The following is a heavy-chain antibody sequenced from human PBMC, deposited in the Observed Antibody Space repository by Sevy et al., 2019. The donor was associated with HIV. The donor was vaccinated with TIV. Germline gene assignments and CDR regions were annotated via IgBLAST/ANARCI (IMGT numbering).Heavy chain of an antibody. J-gene: IGHJ4*02. Sequence: SGPTLVNPTQTLTLTCTFSGFSLSTYGVGVGWIRQPPGKALECLAFVYWDDDKRYSPSLRDRLSVTKDTSKNQVGLTMTNMAPVDNAPYLRATRQGRDKWNSGNFEYRGQGTLVNVSS. CDR2: VYWDDDK. V-gene: IGHV2-5*02. CDR1: GFSLSTYGVG. D-gene: IGHD1-7*01. CDR3: ATRQGRDKWNSGNFEY.